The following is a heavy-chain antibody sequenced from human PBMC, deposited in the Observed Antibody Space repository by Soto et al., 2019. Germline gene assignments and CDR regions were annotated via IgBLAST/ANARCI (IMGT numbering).Heavy chain of an antibody. CDR1: GGTFNSYV. Sequence: ASVKVSCKASGGTFNSYVIRWVRQAPGQGLEWMGIINPSGGSTSYAQKFQGRVTMTRDTSTSTVYMELSSLRSEDTAVYYCAREGAGATISAAFDIWGQGTMVTVSS. CDR2: INPSGGST. D-gene: IGHD1-26*01. CDR3: AREGAGATISAAFDI. J-gene: IGHJ3*02. V-gene: IGHV1-46*02.